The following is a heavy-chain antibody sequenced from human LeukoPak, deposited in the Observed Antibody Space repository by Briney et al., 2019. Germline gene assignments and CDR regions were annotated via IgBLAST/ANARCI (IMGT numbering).Heavy chain of an antibody. CDR1: GYTFTGYY. CDR2: INPNSGDT. CDR3: ARSSSNAFDI. Sequence: ASVKVSCKASGYTFTGYYMHWVRQAPGQGLEWTAWINPNSGDTNYAHKFQGRVTVTRDTSITTAYMELSRLRSDDTAVYYCARSSSNAFDIWGQGTMVTVSS. V-gene: IGHV1-2*02. J-gene: IGHJ3*02. D-gene: IGHD6-6*01.